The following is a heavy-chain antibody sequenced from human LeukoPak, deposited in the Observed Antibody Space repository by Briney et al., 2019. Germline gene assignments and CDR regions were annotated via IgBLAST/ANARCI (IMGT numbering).Heavy chain of an antibody. CDR2: IIPIFNTA. Sequence: ASVKVSCKASGDTFSNYAISWVRQAPGQGLEWMGGIIPIFNTANYAQKFQGRVTISTDESTRTAYMELSSLRSEDTAVYYCARHPTELRFFSARNWGWFDPWGQGTLVTVSS. D-gene: IGHD3-3*01. V-gene: IGHV1-69*05. CDR1: GDTFSNYA. J-gene: IGHJ5*02. CDR3: ARHPTELRFFSARNWGWFDP.